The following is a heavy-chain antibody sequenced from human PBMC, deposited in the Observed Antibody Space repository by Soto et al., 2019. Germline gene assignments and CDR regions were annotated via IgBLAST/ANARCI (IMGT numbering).Heavy chain of an antibody. J-gene: IGHJ4*02. D-gene: IGHD3-10*01. CDR3: ARSRNGGVADSFDY. Sequence: QVQLVASGGGVVQQGRSLTLSCEASGFTFRRHAIHWVRQAPGKGLEWVAVISRDGSNEYYEDSVKGRFTISRDNSKNTLFLQLNSLRLEDTAVYYCARSRNGGVADSFDYWGQGILVTVSS. CDR1: GFTFRRHA. CDR2: ISRDGSNE. V-gene: IGHV3-30-3*01.